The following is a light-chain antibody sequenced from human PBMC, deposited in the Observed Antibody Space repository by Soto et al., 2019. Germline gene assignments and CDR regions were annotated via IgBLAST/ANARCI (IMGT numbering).Light chain of an antibody. V-gene: IGKV1-5*01. Sequence: DAQPNMSPSTLSASDRNRVTLNCRASQSLNTRLAWYQQRPGKAPKLLIYDASTLESGVPSRFRGSGSETDFTLTICGLQPDDFAPYYCPHYTTFLWTFDHGANVDI. CDR3: PHYTTFLWT. J-gene: IGKJ3*01. CDR1: QSLNTR. CDR2: DAS.